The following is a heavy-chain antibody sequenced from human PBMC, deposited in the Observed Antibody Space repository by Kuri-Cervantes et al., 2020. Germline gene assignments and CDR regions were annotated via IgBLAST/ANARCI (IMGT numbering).Heavy chain of an antibody. V-gene: IGHV3-53*01. J-gene: IGHJ3*02. D-gene: IGHD4-11*01. CDR1: GFTVSSNY. CDR2: IYSCGST. CDR3: TTLYYSNYNLYALDI. Sequence: GESLKISCAASGFTVSSNYMSWVRQAPGKGLEWVSVIYSCGSTYYADSVKGRFTISRDNSKNTLYLQMNSLKTEDTAVYYCTTLYYSNYNLYALDIWGQGTTVTVSS.